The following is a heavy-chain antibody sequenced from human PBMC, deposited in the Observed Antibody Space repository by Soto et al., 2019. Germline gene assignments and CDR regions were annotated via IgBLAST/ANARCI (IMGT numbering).Heavy chain of an antibody. CDR3: AREEYSYGYDWFDP. V-gene: IGHV4-38-2*02. CDR1: GYSISSGYY. D-gene: IGHD5-18*01. J-gene: IGHJ5*02. Sequence: PSETLSLTWAVSGYSISSGYYWCFIRQPPGKGLECIGSIYHSGSTYYNPSLKSRVTISVDTSKNQFSLKLSSVTAADTAVYYCAREEYSYGYDWFDPWGQGTLVTVS. CDR2: IYHSGST.